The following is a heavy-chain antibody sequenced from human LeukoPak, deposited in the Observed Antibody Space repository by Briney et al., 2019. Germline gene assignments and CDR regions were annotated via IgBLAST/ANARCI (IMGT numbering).Heavy chain of an antibody. CDR1: GGSISGYY. CDR2: IYYSGST. D-gene: IGHD5-24*01. CDR3: ARSKGEVAANFDY. Sequence: PSETLSLTCTVSGGSISGYYWSWIRQPPGKGLEWIGYIYYSGSTNYNPSLKSRVTISVDTSKNQFSLKLRSVTAADTTVYYCARSKGEVAANFDYWGQGTLVTVSS. V-gene: IGHV4-59*12. J-gene: IGHJ4*02.